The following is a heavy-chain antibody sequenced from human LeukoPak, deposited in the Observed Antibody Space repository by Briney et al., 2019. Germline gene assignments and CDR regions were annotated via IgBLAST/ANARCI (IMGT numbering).Heavy chain of an antibody. V-gene: IGHV3-23*01. J-gene: IGHJ4*02. CDR1: GGSISSSSYY. D-gene: IGHD5-24*01. Sequence: PSETLSLTCTVSGGSISSSSYYWGWIRQPPGKGLEWVSAISGSGGSTYYADSVKGRFTISRDNSKNTLYLQMNSLRAEDTAVYYCAKDRDGYNGRDLDYWGQGTLVTVSS. CDR3: AKDRDGYNGRDLDY. CDR2: ISGSGGST.